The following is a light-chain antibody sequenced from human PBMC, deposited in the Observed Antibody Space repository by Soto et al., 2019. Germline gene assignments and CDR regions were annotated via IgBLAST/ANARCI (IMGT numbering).Light chain of an antibody. V-gene: IGKV3-15*01. CDR2: GAS. CDR3: QQYHKCPPYP. J-gene: IGKJ2*01. CDR1: QSISSN. Sequence: EIVMTQSPANLSVSPGERATLSCRASQSISSNLAWYQQKPGQGPRLLIYGASTRATGIPARFSGSGSGTAFTLTISSLQSEDFAVYYCQQYHKCPPYPFGQGIKLEIK.